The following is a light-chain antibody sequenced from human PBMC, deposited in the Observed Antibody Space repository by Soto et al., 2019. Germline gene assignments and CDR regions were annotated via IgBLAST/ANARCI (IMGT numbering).Light chain of an antibody. Sequence: DFQMTQSPSSLCASVGDRVTITCQASQDISNYLNCYQQKPGKAPKLLIYDASNLETGVPSRVRGRRSATVFTCAISSLQPEDIETYYCRQYDKFPAVGGGTNVEIQ. V-gene: IGKV1-33*01. CDR3: RQYDKFPA. CDR2: DAS. CDR1: QDISNY. J-gene: IGKJ4*01.